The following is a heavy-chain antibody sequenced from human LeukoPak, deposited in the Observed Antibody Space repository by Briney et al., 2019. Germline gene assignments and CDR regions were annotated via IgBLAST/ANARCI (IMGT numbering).Heavy chain of an antibody. V-gene: IGHV1-46*01. CDR1: GYTFPSYY. CDR3: ASWGGGKSD. CDR2: INPSGDST. Sequence: ASVKVSCKASGYTFPSYYIHWVRQAPGQALEWMGIINPSGDSTSYAQKVQGRVTMTRDTSTSTVYMELSSLTSEDTAVYYCASWGGGKSDWAQGTLVTVSS. D-gene: IGHD4-23*01. J-gene: IGHJ4*02.